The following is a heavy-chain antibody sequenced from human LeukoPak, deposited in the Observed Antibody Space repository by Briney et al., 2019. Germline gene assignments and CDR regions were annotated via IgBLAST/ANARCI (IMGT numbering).Heavy chain of an antibody. CDR3: ARDSLGYYYDSSGYLDY. D-gene: IGHD3-22*01. V-gene: IGHV1-18*04. CDR1: GYTFTDYY. J-gene: IGHJ4*02. CDR2: ISAYNGNT. Sequence: ASVKVSCKASGYTFTDYYMHWVRQAPGQGLEWMGWISAYNGNTNYAQKPQGRVTMTTDTSTSTAYMELRSLRSDDTAVYYCARDSLGYYYDSSGYLDYWGQGTLVTVSS.